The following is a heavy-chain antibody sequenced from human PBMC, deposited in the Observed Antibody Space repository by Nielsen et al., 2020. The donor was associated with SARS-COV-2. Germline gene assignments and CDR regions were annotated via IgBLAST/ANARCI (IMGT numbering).Heavy chain of an antibody. CDR2: ISAYNGNT. Sequence: VSVKVSCKASGYTFTSYGISWVRQAPGQGLEWMGWISAYNGNTNYAQKLQGRVTMTTDTSTSTAYMELRSLRSDDTAVYYCARPSITGTTGHAFDIWGQGTMVTVSS. CDR1: GYTFTSYG. D-gene: IGHD1-7*01. CDR3: ARPSITGTTGHAFDI. V-gene: IGHV1-18*01. J-gene: IGHJ3*02.